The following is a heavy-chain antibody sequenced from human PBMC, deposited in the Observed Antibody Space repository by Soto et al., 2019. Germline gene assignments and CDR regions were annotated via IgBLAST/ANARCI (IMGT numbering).Heavy chain of an antibody. J-gene: IGHJ4*02. Sequence: PXETLFLPCTVAGCSISSYCWSWIRQPPGKGLEWIGYIYYSGSTNYNPSLKSRVTISVDTSKNQFSLKLSSVTAADTAVYYCARLTIAGRPRYFDSWGQGTLATVSS. CDR2: IYYSGST. D-gene: IGHD3-9*01. V-gene: IGHV4-59*01. CDR1: GCSISSYC. CDR3: ARLTIAGRPRYFDS.